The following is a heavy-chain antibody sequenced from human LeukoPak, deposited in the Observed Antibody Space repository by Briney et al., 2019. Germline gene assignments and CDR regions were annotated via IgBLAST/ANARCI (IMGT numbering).Heavy chain of an antibody. CDR2: FDPEKDEI. CDR1: GHTLIELS. V-gene: IGHV1-24*01. Sequence: ASVKVSCKISGHTLIELSMHWVRQAPGQGLEWLGGFDPEKDEIIYAQKFQGRVTMTEDTSTDTAYLELSSLRSEDTAVYYCARVPGRDGYNLDYWGQGTLVTVSS. CDR3: ARVPGRDGYNLDY. D-gene: IGHD5-24*01. J-gene: IGHJ4*02.